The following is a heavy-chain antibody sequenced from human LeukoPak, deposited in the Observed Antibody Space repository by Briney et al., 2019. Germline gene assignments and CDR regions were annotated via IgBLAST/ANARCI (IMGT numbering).Heavy chain of an antibody. V-gene: IGHV5-51*01. Sequence: GESLKISCKGSGYSFTSCWIGWVRQMPGKGLEWMGIIYPGDSDTRYSPSFQGQVTISADKSISTAYLQWSSLKASDTAMYYCARQISSSVSGFDYWGQGTLVTVSS. CDR2: IYPGDSDT. CDR3: ARQISSSVSGFDY. J-gene: IGHJ4*02. CDR1: GYSFTSCW. D-gene: IGHD6-25*01.